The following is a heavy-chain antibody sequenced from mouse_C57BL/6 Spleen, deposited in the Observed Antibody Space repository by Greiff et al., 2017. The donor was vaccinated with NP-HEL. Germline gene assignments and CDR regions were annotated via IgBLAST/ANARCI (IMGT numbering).Heavy chain of an antibody. J-gene: IGHJ3*01. V-gene: IGHV1-26*01. D-gene: IGHD4-1*01. Sequence: EVQLQQSGPELVKPGASVKISCKASGYTFTDYYMNWVKQSHGKSLEWIGDINPNNGGTSYNQKFKGKATLTVDKSSSTAYMELRSLTSEDSAVYYCARLANWDRFAYWGQGTLVTVSA. CDR3: ARLANWDRFAY. CDR2: INPNNGGT. CDR1: GYTFTDYY.